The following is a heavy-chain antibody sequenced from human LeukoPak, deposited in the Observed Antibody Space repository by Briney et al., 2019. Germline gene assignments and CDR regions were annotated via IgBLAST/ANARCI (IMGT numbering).Heavy chain of an antibody. CDR2: IIPIFGTA. J-gene: IGHJ5*02. Sequence: SVKVSCKASGGTFSSYAISWVRQAPGQGLEWMGGIIPIFGTANYAQKFQGRVTITRDTSASTAYMELSSLRSEDTAVYYCARSLLLRFFNWFDPWGQGTLVTVSS. CDR1: GGTFSSYA. CDR3: ARSLLLRFFNWFDP. V-gene: IGHV1-69*05. D-gene: IGHD3-3*01.